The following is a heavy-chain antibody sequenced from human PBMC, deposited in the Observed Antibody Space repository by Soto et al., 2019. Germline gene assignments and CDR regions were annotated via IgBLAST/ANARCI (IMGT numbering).Heavy chain of an antibody. J-gene: IGHJ4*02. CDR2: IGTAGDT. V-gene: IGHV3-13*01. CDR1: GFTFSTYD. CDR3: ARGGAMVRGEGIFEY. D-gene: IGHD3-10*01. Sequence: EVQLVESGGGLVQPGGSLRLSCAASGFTFSTYDMHWVRQATGKGLEWVSAIGTAGDTYYPVSVKGRFTISRENAENSLYLQMKSLRAGDTAVYYCARGGAMVRGEGIFEYWGQGTLVTVSS.